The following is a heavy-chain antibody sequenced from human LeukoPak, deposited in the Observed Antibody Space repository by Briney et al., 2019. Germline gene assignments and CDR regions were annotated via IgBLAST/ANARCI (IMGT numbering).Heavy chain of an antibody. V-gene: IGHV3-48*03. J-gene: IGHJ4*02. D-gene: IGHD3-10*01. CDR1: GFTFSSSE. CDR2: ITSSSRTI. CDR3: VRDMGRESIFDY. Sequence: GGSLRLSCVASGFTFSSSEMNWVRQAPGKGLEWISYITSSSRTIWYADSVKGRFTISRDNAKNSLYLQMNGLRDDDTAVYYCVRDMGRESIFDYWGQGTLVTVSS.